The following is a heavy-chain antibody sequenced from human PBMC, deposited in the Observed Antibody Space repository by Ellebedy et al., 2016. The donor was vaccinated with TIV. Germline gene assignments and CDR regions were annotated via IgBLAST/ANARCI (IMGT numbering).Heavy chain of an antibody. V-gene: IGHV1-2*06. Sequence: ASVKVSCKTSGYSFTAYFLHWVRQAPGQGLEWMGRINPNSGDTTYAQKFLGRVTLTRDTSISTAYMGLSRLRSDDTAIYYCARGYGDFDYWGQGTLVTVSS. CDR2: INPNSGDT. CDR3: ARGYGDFDY. CDR1: GYSFTAYF. J-gene: IGHJ4*02. D-gene: IGHD4/OR15-4a*01.